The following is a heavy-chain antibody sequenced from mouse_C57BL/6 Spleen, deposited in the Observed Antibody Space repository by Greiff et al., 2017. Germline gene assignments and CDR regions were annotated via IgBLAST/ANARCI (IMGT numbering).Heavy chain of an antibody. V-gene: IGHV1-5*01. J-gene: IGHJ2*01. Sequence: VQLKESGTVLARPGASVKMSCKTSGYTFTSYWMHWVKQRPGQGLEWIGAIYPGNSDTSYNQKFKGKATLTADKSSSTAYMQLSSLTSKDSAVYYCARGYYFDYWGQGTTLTVSS. CDR1: GYTFTSYW. CDR3: ARGYYFDY. CDR2: IYPGNSDT.